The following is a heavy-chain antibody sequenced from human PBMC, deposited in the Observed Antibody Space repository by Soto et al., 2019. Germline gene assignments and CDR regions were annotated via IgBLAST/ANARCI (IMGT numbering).Heavy chain of an antibody. V-gene: IGHV1-69*13. CDR3: ARGGRGYSSAPRYYFDY. D-gene: IGHD5-18*01. CDR1: GGSFSSNP. CDR2: IIPIFATV. J-gene: IGHJ4*02. Sequence: AASVKVSCKASGGSFSSNPISWVRQAPGQGLEWMAGIIPIFATVHYAQKFQGRVTITADESTSTAYVELTSLRSEDTAVYFCARGGRGYSSAPRYYFDYWGQGTLVTVSS.